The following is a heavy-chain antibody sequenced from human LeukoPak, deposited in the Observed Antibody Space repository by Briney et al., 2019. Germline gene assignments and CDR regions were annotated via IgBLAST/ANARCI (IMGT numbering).Heavy chain of an antibody. D-gene: IGHD4-17*01. V-gene: IGHV3-33*01. CDR2: IWYDGTNK. CDR3: ARATVTRWFDS. J-gene: IGHJ5*01. Sequence: GGSLRHSCAASGFAFSSFGMHWVRQAPGKGLEWVAVIWYDGTNKYYADSVKGRFTISRDNSKNTLYLQMNSLRAEDTAVYYCARATVTRWFDSWGQGTLVTVSS. CDR1: GFAFSSFG.